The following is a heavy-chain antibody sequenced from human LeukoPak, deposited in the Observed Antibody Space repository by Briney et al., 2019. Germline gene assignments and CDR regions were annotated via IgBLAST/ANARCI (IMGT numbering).Heavy chain of an antibody. V-gene: IGHV3-53*01. D-gene: IGHD5-12*01. CDR1: GFTVSNNY. CDR2: IYSGGST. CDR3: ARDRLRTDAFDV. J-gene: IGHJ3*01. Sequence: GGSLRLSCAASGFTVSNNYMNWVRQAPGKGLEWVSVIYSGGSTYYADAVKGRFTISRDNSKNTLYLQMNSLRAEDTAVYYCARDRLRTDAFDVWGQGTMVTVSS.